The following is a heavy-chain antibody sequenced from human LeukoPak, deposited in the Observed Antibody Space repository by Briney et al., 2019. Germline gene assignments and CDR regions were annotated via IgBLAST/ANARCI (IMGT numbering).Heavy chain of an antibody. V-gene: IGHV3-30*14. Sequence: GSLRLSCVASGFTFNTYSMHWVRQAPGKGLEWVAVLSFDGDEKHYADSVKGRFTISRDNSKNTLYLQMNSLRAEDTAVYYCARVSRGPHPYYYDSSGYMDYWGQGTLVTVSS. CDR2: LSFDGDEK. CDR1: GFTFNTYS. J-gene: IGHJ4*02. CDR3: ARVSRGPHPYYYDSSGYMDY. D-gene: IGHD3-22*01.